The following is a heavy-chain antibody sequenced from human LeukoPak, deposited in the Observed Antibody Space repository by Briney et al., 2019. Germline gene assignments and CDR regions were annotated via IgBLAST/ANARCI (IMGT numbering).Heavy chain of an antibody. J-gene: IGHJ6*02. D-gene: IGHD6-13*01. V-gene: IGHV3-48*03. CDR2: ISSSGSTI. CDR1: EFTFSSYE. Sequence: GGSLRLSCAASEFTFSSYEMNWVRQAPGKGLEWVSYISSSGSTIYYADSVKGRFTISRDNAKNSLYLQMNSLRAEDTAVYYCARDLIAAATYYYYGMDVWGQGTTVTVSS. CDR3: ARDLIAAATYYYYGMDV.